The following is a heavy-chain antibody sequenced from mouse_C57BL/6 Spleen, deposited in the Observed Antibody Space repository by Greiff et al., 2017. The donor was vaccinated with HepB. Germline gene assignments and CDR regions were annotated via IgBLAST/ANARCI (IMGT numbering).Heavy chain of an antibody. CDR2: IDPEDGDT. V-gene: IGHV14-1*01. CDR3: TLDYYGSSYDY. Sequence: EVKLQESGAELVRPGASVKLSCTASGFNIKDYYMHWVKQRPEQGLEWIGRIDPEDGDTEYAPKFQGKATMTADTSSNTAYLQLSSLTSEDTAVYYCTLDYYGSSYDYWGQGTTLTVSS. J-gene: IGHJ2*01. D-gene: IGHD1-1*01. CDR1: GFNIKDYY.